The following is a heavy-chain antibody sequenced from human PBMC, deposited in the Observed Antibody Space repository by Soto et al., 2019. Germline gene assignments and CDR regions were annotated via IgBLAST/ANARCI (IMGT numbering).Heavy chain of an antibody. V-gene: IGHV4-59*01. CDR3: AKGPYGDFDY. CDR1: GCSISSYY. D-gene: IGHD4-17*01. Sequence: SETLSLTCTVSGCSISSYYWSWIRQPPGKGLEWIGYIYYSGSTNYNPSLKSRVTISVDTSKNQFSLKLSSVTAADTAVYYCAKGPYGDFDYWGQGTLVTVSS. CDR2: IYYSGST. J-gene: IGHJ4*02.